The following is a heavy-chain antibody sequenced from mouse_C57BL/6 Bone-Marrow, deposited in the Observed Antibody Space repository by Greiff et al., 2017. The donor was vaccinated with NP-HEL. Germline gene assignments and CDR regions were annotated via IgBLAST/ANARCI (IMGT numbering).Heavy chain of an antibody. CDR2: ILPSIGRT. D-gene: IGHD1-1*01. CDR3: ARRDYYGSSPFDY. Sequence: QVQLQQSGSELRSPGSSVKLSCKDFDSEVFPIAYLCWVRQKPGHGFEWIGGILPSIGRTIYGEKFEDKATLDADTLSNTAYLELNSLTSEDSAIYYCARRDYYGSSPFDYWGQGTTLTVSS. V-gene: IGHV15-2*01. J-gene: IGHJ2*01. CDR1: DSEVFPIAY.